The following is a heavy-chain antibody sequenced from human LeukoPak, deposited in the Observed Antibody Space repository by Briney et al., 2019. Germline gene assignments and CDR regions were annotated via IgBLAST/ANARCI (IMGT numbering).Heavy chain of an antibody. CDR2: IYYSGST. D-gene: IGHD3-10*01. CDR1: GGSISSYY. CDR3: ARGDTTMVRGVIYYYYYMDV. V-gene: IGHV4-59*01. Sequence: SETLSLTCTVSGGSISSYYWSWIRQPPGEGLEWIGYIYYSGSTNYNPSLKSRVTISVDTSKNQFSLKLSSVTAADTAVYYCARGDTTMVRGVIYYYYYMDVWGKGTTVTVSS. J-gene: IGHJ6*03.